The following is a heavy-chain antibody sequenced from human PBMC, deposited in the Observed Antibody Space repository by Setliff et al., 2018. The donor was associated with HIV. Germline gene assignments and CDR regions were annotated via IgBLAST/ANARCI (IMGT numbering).Heavy chain of an antibody. D-gene: IGHD3-3*01. CDR3: ARGPGGYNFWSGYFLNY. CDR1: GSTFTSYD. V-gene: IGHV1-8*02. CDR2: MNPNNGNT. J-gene: IGHJ4*02. Sequence: ASVKVSCKASGSTFTSYDINWVRQATGQGLEWMGWMNPNNGNTGYAQKFQGRVTMTRNTSISTAYMELSSLRSEDTAEYYCARGPGGYNFWSGYFLNYWGQGTLVTVSS.